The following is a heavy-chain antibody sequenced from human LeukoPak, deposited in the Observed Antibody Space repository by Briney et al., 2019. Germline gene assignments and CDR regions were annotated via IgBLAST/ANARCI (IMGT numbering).Heavy chain of an antibody. CDR2: ISYDGSNK. CDR3: AREGRYSSGWYRASYYFDY. V-gene: IGHV3-30-3*01. CDR1: GFTFSSYA. J-gene: IGHJ4*02. D-gene: IGHD6-19*01. Sequence: PGGSLRLSCAASGFTFSSYAMHWVRQAPGKGLEWVAVISYDGSNKYYADSVKGRFTISRDNSKNTLYLQMNSLRAEDTAVYYCAREGRYSSGWYRASYYFDYWGQGTLVTVSS.